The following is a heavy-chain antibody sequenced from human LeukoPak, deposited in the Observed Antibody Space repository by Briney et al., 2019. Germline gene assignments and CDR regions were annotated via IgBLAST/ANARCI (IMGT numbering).Heavy chain of an antibody. CDR3: ARTLAGYSSSWYSDS. J-gene: IGHJ4*02. D-gene: IGHD6-13*01. Sequence: GASVKVSCKASGYTFTSYYMHWVRQAPGQGLEWMGIINPSGGSTSYAQKFQGRVTMTRDTSTSTVYMELSSLRSEDTAVYYCARTLAGYSSSWYSDSWGQGTLVTVSS. CDR1: GYTFTSYY. V-gene: IGHV1-46*01. CDR2: INPSGGST.